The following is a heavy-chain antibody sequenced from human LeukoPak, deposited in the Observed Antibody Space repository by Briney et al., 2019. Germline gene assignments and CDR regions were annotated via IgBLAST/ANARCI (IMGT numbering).Heavy chain of an antibody. Sequence: PSQTLSLTCAVSGGSISSGAYSWSWIRQPPGKGLEWIGYIYHSGSTYYNPSLKSRVTISVDRSKNQFSLKLSSVTAADTAVYYCARYSSGWSSDHWFDPWGQGSLVTVSS. CDR1: GGSISSGAYS. J-gene: IGHJ5*02. CDR3: ARYSSGWSSDHWFDP. D-gene: IGHD6-19*01. CDR2: IYHSGST. V-gene: IGHV4-30-2*01.